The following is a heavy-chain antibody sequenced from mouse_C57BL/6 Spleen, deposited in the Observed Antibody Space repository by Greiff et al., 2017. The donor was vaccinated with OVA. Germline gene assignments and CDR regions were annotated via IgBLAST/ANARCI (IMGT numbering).Heavy chain of an antibody. CDR2: ISYSGST. CDR1: GYSITSGYD. D-gene: IGHD2-4*01. CDR3: ARGGDYPAWFAD. J-gene: IGHJ3*01. V-gene: IGHV3-1*01. Sequence: ESGPGMVKPSQSLSLTCTVTGYSITSGYDWHWIRHFPGNKLEWMGYISYSGSTNYNPSLKSRISITHDTSKNHFFLKLNSVTTEDTATYYCARGGDYPAWFADWGQGTLVTVSA.